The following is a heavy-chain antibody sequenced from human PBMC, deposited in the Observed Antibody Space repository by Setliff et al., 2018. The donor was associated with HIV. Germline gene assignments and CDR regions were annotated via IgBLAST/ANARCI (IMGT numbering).Heavy chain of an antibody. J-gene: IGHJ4*02. CDR3: ARSGPNKWIHLYN. V-gene: IGHV4-34*01. D-gene: IGHD5-18*01. CDR1: GESFSGYY. Sequence: SETLSLTCAVYGESFSGYYWTWIRKSPKKGLEWIGDINPSGNTNYNPSLKSRLTISGDTSKNQFSLNLSSVTAADTAVYYCARSGPNKWIHLYNWAQGALVTVSS. CDR2: INPSGNT.